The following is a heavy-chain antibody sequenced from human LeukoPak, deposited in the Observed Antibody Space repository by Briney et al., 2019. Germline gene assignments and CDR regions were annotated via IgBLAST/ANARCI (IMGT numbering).Heavy chain of an antibody. CDR1: GFIFSNAW. CDR2: IKSKTEGGTT. D-gene: IGHD2-2*01. CDR3: AKFIAVGHCSSTSCPTLFDC. J-gene: IGHJ4*02. Sequence: GGSLRLSCAASGFIFSNAWMGWVRQVPGKGLEWVGRIKSKTEGGTTDYAAPVKGRFTISRDDSETTLYLQMNGLKTEDTAIYYCAKFIAVGHCSSTSCPTLFDCWGQGTLVTVSS. V-gene: IGHV3-15*01.